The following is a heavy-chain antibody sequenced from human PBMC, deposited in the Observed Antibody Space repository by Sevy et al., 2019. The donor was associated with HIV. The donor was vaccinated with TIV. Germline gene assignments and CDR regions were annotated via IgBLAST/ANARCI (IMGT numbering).Heavy chain of an antibody. Sequence: GGSLRLSYAASGFTFSTYTMNWVRQAPGKGLEWVSSISFSNNYIYYTDSVKGRFTISRDNYKNSVYLEMNSLRAEDTAVYYCARPYGSGSWEAFDLWGQGTFVTVSS. CDR3: ARPYGSGSWEAFDL. J-gene: IGHJ3*01. CDR2: ISFSNNYI. V-gene: IGHV3-21*01. D-gene: IGHD3-10*01. CDR1: GFTFSTYT.